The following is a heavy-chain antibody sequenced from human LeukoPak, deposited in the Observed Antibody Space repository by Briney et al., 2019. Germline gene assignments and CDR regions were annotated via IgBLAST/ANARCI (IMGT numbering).Heavy chain of an antibody. CDR2: INPSSGGK. D-gene: IGHD1-26*01. CDR1: GYTFTGYY. V-gene: IGHV1-2*02. Sequence: GASVKVSCKASGYTFTGYYMLWVRPAPGQGLEWMGWINPSSGGKNYPKQFQGRVTMTRRQSHSPAYMELSRLRSDDTAVYYCARVLPGSLRYRGSRSPWFDPWGQGTLVTVSS. J-gene: IGHJ5*02. CDR3: ARVLPGSLRYRGSRSPWFDP.